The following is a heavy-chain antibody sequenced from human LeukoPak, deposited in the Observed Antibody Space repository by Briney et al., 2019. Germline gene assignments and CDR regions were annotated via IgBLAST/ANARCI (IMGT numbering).Heavy chain of an antibody. Sequence: ASVKVSCKASGYTFTSYYMHWVRQAPGQGLEWMGTINPSGGSTSYAQKFQGRVTMTRDTSTSTVYMELSSLRSEDTAVYYCARDRPPLYCSSTSCYTGYFDYWGQGTLVTVSS. CDR2: INPSGGST. V-gene: IGHV1-46*03. D-gene: IGHD2-2*02. CDR3: ARDRPPLYCSSTSCYTGYFDY. J-gene: IGHJ4*02. CDR1: GYTFTSYY.